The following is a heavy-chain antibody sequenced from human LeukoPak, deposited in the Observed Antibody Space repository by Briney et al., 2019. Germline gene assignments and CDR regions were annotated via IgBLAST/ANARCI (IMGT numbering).Heavy chain of an antibody. J-gene: IGHJ4*02. V-gene: IGHV3-30*18. CDR1: GFTFSSYG. CDR2: ISYDGSNK. Sequence: PGGSLRLSCAASGFTFSSYGMHWVRQASGKGLGWVAVISYDGSNKYYADSVKGRFTISRDNSKNTLYLQLNSLRAEDTAVYYCAKERDPYSYGPFDYWGQGTLVTVSS. CDR3: AKERDPYSYGPFDY. D-gene: IGHD5-18*01.